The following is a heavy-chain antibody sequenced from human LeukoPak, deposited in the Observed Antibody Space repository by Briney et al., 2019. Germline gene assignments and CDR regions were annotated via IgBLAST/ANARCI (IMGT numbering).Heavy chain of an antibody. CDR1: GYTFTGYY. CDR2: INPNSGGT. D-gene: IGHD2-2*01. CDR3: ARIAGYCSSTSCQKEDWFDP. V-gene: IGHV1-2*02. Sequence: GASVKVSCKASGYTFTGYYMHWVRQAPGQGLEWMGWINPNSGGTNYAQKFQGRVTMTRDTSISTAYMELSRLRSGDTAVYYCARIAGYCSSTSCQKEDWFDPWGQGTLVTVSS. J-gene: IGHJ5*02.